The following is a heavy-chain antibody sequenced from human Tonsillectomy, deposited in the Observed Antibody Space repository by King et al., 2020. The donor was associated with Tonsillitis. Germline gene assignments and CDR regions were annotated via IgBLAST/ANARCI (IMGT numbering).Heavy chain of an antibody. CDR2: ISAYNGNT. J-gene: IGHJ4*02. CDR1: GYTFTSYD. V-gene: IGHV1-18*04. CDR3: ARGGNYCNDNNSYYDY. Sequence: QLVQSGAEVKKPGASVKVSCKASGYTFTSYDISWVRQAPGQGLEWMGWISAYNGNTNCAQKLQGRVTMTTDRSTNTAYMELRSLRSEDTAVYYCARGGNYCNDNNSYYDYWGQGTLVTVSS. D-gene: IGHD3-22*01.